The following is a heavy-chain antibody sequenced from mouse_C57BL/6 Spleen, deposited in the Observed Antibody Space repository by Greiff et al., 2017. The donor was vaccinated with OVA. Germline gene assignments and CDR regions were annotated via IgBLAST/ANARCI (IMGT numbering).Heavy chain of an antibody. Sequence: DVKLVESGGGLVKPGGSLKLSCAASGFTFSSYAMSWVRQTPEKRLEWVATISDGGSYTYYPDNVKGRFTISRDNAKNNLYLQMSHLKSEDTAMYYCARRGLKIYYAMDYWGQGTSVTVSS. J-gene: IGHJ4*01. CDR1: GFTFSSYA. CDR2: ISDGGSYT. V-gene: IGHV5-4*03. CDR3: ARRGLKIYYAMDY.